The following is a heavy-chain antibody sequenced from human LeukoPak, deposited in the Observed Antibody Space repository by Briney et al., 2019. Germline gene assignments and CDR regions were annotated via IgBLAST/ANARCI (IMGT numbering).Heavy chain of an antibody. CDR2: IYYSGST. D-gene: IGHD4-17*01. J-gene: IGHJ3*02. Sequence: PSETLSLTCTVSGGSISSSSYYWGWIRQPPGKGLEWIGSIYYSGSTYYNPSLKSRVTISVDTSKNQFSLKLSSVTAADTAVYYCARPCGDYDAFDIWGQGTMVTVSS. CDR1: GGSISSSSYY. CDR3: ARPCGDYDAFDI. V-gene: IGHV4-39*01.